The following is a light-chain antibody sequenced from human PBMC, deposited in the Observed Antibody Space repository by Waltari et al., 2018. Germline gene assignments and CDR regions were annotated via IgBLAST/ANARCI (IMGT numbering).Light chain of an antibody. J-gene: IGKJ4*01. V-gene: IGKV3-11*01. Sequence: SCRASQSVNNYLAWYQQKPGQAPRLLIYDTSNRATGIPARFSGSGFGTDFTLTISSLEPEDFAVYYCQQRRNWPLTFGGGTKVEIK. CDR3: QQRRNWPLT. CDR2: DTS. CDR1: QSVNNY.